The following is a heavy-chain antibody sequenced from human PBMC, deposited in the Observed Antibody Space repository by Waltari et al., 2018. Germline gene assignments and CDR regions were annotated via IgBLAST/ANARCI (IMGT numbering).Heavy chain of an antibody. CDR3: ARVSYGDYPYYFDY. D-gene: IGHD4-17*01. V-gene: IGHV4-61*05. J-gene: IGHJ4*02. Sequence: QLQLQESGPGLVKPSETLSLTCTVSGGSISSSSYYWGWIRQPPGKGLEWIGYIYYSGSTNYNPSLKSRVTISVDTSKNQFSLKLSSVTAADTAVYYCARVSYGDYPYYFDYWGQGTLVTVSS. CDR2: IYYSGST. CDR1: GGSISSSSYY.